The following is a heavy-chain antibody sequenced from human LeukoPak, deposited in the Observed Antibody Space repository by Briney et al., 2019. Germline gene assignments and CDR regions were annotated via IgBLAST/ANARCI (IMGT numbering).Heavy chain of an antibody. CDR3: ARSYCGGDCYDGQYDY. CDR1: GFTFSSYA. Sequence: GGSLRLSCAASGFTFSSYAMHWVRQAPGKGLEYVSAISSNGGSTYYANSVKGGFTISRDNSKNTLYLQMGSLRAEDMAVYYCARSYCGGDCYDGQYDYWGQGTLVTVSS. J-gene: IGHJ4*02. CDR2: ISSNGGST. D-gene: IGHD2-21*02. V-gene: IGHV3-64*01.